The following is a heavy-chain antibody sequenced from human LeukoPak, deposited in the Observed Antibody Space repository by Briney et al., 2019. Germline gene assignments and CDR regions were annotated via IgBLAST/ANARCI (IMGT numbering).Heavy chain of an antibody. Sequence: SETLSLTCTVSGGSISSYYWSWIRQPPGKGLEWIGGIYTSGSTNYKPSLKSRVTMSVDTSKNQFSLKLSSVTAADTAVYYCARDTPEYSSSSGDFDYWGQGTLVTVSS. D-gene: IGHD6-6*01. J-gene: IGHJ4*02. CDR1: GGSISSYY. V-gene: IGHV4-4*07. CDR2: IYTSGST. CDR3: ARDTPEYSSSSGDFDY.